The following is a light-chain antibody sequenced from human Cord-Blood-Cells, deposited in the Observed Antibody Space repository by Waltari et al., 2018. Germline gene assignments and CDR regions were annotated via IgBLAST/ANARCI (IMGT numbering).Light chain of an antibody. CDR2: EGS. J-gene: IGLJ3*02. CDR3: CSYAGSSTWV. V-gene: IGLV2-23*01. Sequence: QSALTQPASVSGSPGQSITISCTGTSSDVGSYNLVSCYQQHPGKAPKLMIYEGSKRPSGVSNSFSGSQAGNTASLTSSGLQAEDEADYYCCSYAGSSTWVFGGGTKLTVL. CDR1: SSDVGSYNL.